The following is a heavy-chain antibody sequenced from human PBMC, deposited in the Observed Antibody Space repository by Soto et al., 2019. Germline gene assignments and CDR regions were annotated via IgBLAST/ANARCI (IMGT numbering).Heavy chain of an antibody. J-gene: IGHJ4*02. Sequence: ASVKVSCKASGYTFTSYAMHWVRQAPGQRLEWMGWINAGNGNTKYSQKFQGRVTITRDTSASTAYMELSSLRSEDTAVYYCARDADGAHVSDDWGQGPLVTVAS. CDR3: ARDADGAHVSDD. CDR2: INAGNGNT. V-gene: IGHV1-3*01. D-gene: IGHD4-17*01. CDR1: GYTFTSYA.